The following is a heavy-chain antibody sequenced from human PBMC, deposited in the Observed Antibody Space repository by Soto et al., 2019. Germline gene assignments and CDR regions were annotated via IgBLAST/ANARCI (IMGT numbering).Heavy chain of an antibody. V-gene: IGHV1-69*01. Sequence: QVQLVQSGAEVKKPGSSVKVSCKASGGTFSSYAITWVRQAPGQGLEWMGGIIPMFGTAYYAQKFQGGVTITADESTSTAHMELSSLRSEDTAVYYCARDQDTAMVTSSRAYYYGMDVWGQGTTVTVSS. CDR2: IIPMFGTA. CDR1: GGTFSSYA. J-gene: IGHJ6*02. D-gene: IGHD5-18*01. CDR3: ARDQDTAMVTSSRAYYYGMDV.